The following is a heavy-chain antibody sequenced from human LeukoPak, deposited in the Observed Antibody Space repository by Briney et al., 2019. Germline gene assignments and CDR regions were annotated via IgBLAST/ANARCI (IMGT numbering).Heavy chain of an antibody. Sequence: PSETLSLTCAVYGGSFSGYYWSWIRQPPGKGLEWIGEINHSGSTNYNPSLKSRVTISVDTSKNQFSLKLGSVTAADTAVYYCARGRAGYYDSSGYQDYWGQGTLVTVSS. V-gene: IGHV4-34*01. CDR1: GGSFSGYY. CDR2: INHSGST. CDR3: ARGRAGYYDSSGYQDY. D-gene: IGHD3-22*01. J-gene: IGHJ4*02.